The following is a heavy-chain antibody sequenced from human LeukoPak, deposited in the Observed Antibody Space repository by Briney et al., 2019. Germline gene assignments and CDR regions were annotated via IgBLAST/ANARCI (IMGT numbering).Heavy chain of an antibody. V-gene: IGHV3-7*01. CDR3: GRFGYVAAVDS. CDR2: IEPAGSAT. J-gene: IGHJ4*02. D-gene: IGHD2-15*01. CDR1: GFTFSSYR. Sequence: GGSLRLSCTASGFTFSSYRMTWVRQAPGKGLEWVANIEPAGSATYYVDSVKGRFTISRDNAKNLLYLQMNSLRAEDSAVYHCGRFGYVAAVDSWGQGALVTVSS.